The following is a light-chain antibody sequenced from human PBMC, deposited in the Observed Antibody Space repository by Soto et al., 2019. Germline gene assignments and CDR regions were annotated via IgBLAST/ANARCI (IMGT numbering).Light chain of an antibody. CDR2: TNN. Sequence: QSVLTQPPSASGTPGQRVTISCSGRSSNIGSNIVNWYQQLPGTAPKILIYTNNQRPSGVPDRFSDSKSGTSASLAISGLQSEDEADYYCAAWDGSLQTWVFGGGTKLTVL. CDR3: AAWDGSLQTWV. CDR1: SSNIGSNI. V-gene: IGLV1-44*01. J-gene: IGLJ3*02.